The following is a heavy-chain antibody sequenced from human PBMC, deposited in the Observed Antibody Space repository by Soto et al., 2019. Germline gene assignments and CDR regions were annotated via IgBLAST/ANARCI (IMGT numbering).Heavy chain of an antibody. CDR1: GGSFNRHT. V-gene: IGHV1-69*01. J-gene: IGHJ4*02. D-gene: IGHD6-6*01. Sequence: QVQLVQSGAEVRKPGSSVRVSCKASGGSFNRHTISWVRQAPGQGLEWMGGIIPIFGTANHAQKFQGRVTIIADESTSTAYMELSSLRSEDTAVYYCASGGTRYSSSSYYFDYWGQGTLVTVSS. CDR3: ASGGTRYSSSSYYFDY. CDR2: IIPIFGTA.